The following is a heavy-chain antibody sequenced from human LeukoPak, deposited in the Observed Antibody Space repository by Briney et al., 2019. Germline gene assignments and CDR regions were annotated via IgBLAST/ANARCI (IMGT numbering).Heavy chain of an antibody. Sequence: PSETLSLTCTVSGGSISSYYWSWIRQPPGKGLEWIGHIYYSGSTNYNPSLKSRVTISVDTSKNQFSLKLSSVTAADTAVYYCARGGYSSGGYVIDYWGQGPRVTVSS. CDR1: GGSISSYY. V-gene: IGHV4-59*01. J-gene: IGHJ4*02. CDR3: ARGGYSSGGYVIDY. D-gene: IGHD6-19*01. CDR2: IYYSGST.